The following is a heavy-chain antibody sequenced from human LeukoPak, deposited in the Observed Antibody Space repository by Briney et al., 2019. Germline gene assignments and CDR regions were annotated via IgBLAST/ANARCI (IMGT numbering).Heavy chain of an antibody. V-gene: IGHV3-11*01. J-gene: IGHJ4*02. D-gene: IGHD6-13*01. CDR3: GKRSGYSSSWYGYYFDY. CDR2: ISSSGSTI. CDR1: GFTFSDYY. Sequence: PGGSLRLSCAASGFTFSDYYMSWIRQAPGKGLEWVSYISSSGSTIYYADSVEGRFTISRDNAKNSLYLQMNSLRAEDTAVYYCGKRSGYSSSWYGYYFDYWGQGTLVTVSS.